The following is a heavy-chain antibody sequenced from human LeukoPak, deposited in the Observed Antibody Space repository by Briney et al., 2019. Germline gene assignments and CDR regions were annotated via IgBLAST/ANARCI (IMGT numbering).Heavy chain of an antibody. CDR3: ARDLEAANTYYFDY. CDR2: ISSAGTT. V-gene: IGHV3-66*01. CDR1: GFTASSAY. Sequence: PGGPLRLSWPASGFTASSAYMSGFRQPPGKGREWASIISSAGTTYYADSVKGRFTISRDNSKNTVYLQVNSLRDEDTAVYYCARDLEAANTYYFDYWGQGTMVTVSS. D-gene: IGHD6-13*01. J-gene: IGHJ4*02.